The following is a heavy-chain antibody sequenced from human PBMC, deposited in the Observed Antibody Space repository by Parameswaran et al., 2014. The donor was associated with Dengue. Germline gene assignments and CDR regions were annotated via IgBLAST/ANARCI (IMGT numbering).Heavy chain of an antibody. CDR2: ISYDGSNK. D-gene: IGHD4-11*01. Sequence: WIRQPQEGLEWVAVISYDGSNKYYADSVKGRFTISRDNSKNTLYLQMNSLRAEDTAVYYCAKDKTTGNYYYYMDVWGKGTTVTVSS. V-gene: IGHV3-30*18. CDR3: AKDKTTGNYYYYMDV. J-gene: IGHJ6*03.